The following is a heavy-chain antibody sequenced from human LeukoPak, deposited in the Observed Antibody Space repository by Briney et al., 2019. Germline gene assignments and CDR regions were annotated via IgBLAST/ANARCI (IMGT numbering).Heavy chain of an antibody. CDR1: GGSISSSSYY. J-gene: IGHJ5*02. V-gene: IGHV4-39*01. CDR2: IYYSGST. D-gene: IGHD3-9*01. Sequence: PSETLSLTCTVSGGSISSSSYYWGWIRPPPGKGLEWIGSIYYSGSTYYNPSLKSRVTISVDTSKNQLSLKLSSVTAADTAVYYCARVPIKGGWFDPWGQGTLVTVSS. CDR3: ARVPIKGGWFDP.